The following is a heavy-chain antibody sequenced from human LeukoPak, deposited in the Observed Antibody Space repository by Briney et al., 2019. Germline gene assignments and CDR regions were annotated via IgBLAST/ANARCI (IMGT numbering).Heavy chain of an antibody. J-gene: IGHJ3*02. D-gene: IGHD6-19*01. V-gene: IGHV4-59*01. Sequence: PSETLSLTCAVYGGSFSSYYWSWIRQPPGKGLEWIGYIYYSGSTNYNPSLKSRVTISVDTSKNQFSLKLSSVTAADTAVYYCARDSSVERAFDIWGQGTMVTVSS. CDR3: ARDSSVERAFDI. CDR2: IYYSGST. CDR1: GGSFSSYY.